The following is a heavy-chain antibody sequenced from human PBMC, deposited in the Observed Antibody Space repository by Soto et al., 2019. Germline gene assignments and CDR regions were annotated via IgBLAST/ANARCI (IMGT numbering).Heavy chain of an antibody. CDR2: IWSDGSYI. V-gene: IGHV3-33*01. Sequence: GGSLRLSCAASGFTFNSYGMHWVRQAPGKGLEWVAVIWSDGSYIYYADSVKGRSTISRDNSKNTLYLQMNSLRAEDTAVYYCARPMVRGVPDGFDIWGQGTMVTVSS. J-gene: IGHJ3*02. CDR3: ARPMVRGVPDGFDI. CDR1: GFTFNSYG. D-gene: IGHD3-10*01.